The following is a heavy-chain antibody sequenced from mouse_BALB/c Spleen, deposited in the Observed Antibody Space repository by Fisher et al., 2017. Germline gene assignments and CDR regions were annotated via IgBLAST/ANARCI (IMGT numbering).Heavy chain of an antibody. V-gene: IGHV1-50*01. CDR3: TRGKEFILMDY. J-gene: IGHJ4*01. Sequence: KFKGKATFTVDTSSSTAYMQLSSLTSEDSAVYYCTRGKEFILMDYWGQGTSVTVSS. D-gene: IGHD1-1*01.